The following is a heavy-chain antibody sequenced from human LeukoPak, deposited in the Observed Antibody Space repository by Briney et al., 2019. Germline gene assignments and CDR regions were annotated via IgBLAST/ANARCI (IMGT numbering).Heavy chain of an antibody. V-gene: IGHV3-53*01. D-gene: IGHD6-6*01. J-gene: IGHJ4*02. CDR1: GFIVSSTY. CDR2: IYSGGST. Sequence: VQPGGSLRLSCAASGFIVSSTYMSWVRQAPGKGLEWVSVIYSGGSTYYADSLKGRFTISRDNSKNTLYLQINSLRAEDTAVYYCAPGGLLAAFDYWGQGTLVTVSS. CDR3: APGGLLAAFDY.